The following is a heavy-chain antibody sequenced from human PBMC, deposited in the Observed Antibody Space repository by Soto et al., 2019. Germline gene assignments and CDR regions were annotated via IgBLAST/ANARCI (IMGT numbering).Heavy chain of an antibody. CDR2: ISYDGSNK. D-gene: IGHD3-22*01. V-gene: IGHV3-30*03. Sequence: PGGSLRLSCAASGFTFSSYGMHWVRQAPGKGLEWVAVISYDGSNKYYADSVKGRFTISRDNSKNTLYLQMNSLRAEDTAVYYCARERTYDTSKYFDYWGQGTLVTVSS. CDR1: GFTFSSYG. CDR3: ARERTYDTSKYFDY. J-gene: IGHJ4*02.